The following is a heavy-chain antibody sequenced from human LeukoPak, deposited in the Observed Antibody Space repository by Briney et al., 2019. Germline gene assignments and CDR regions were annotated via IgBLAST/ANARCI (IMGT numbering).Heavy chain of an antibody. CDR3: AKDGLWFGDLTYFDH. J-gene: IGHJ4*02. D-gene: IGHD3-10*01. CDR1: RFTFSSYG. Sequence: PGGSLRLSCAASRFTFSSYGMTWVRQAPGKGLEWVSTISDTGGGTFYADSVKGRFTISRDNSKNTLFLQMSSLRAEDTAVYYCAKDGLWFGDLTYFDHWGQGTLVTVSS. V-gene: IGHV3-23*01. CDR2: ISDTGGGT.